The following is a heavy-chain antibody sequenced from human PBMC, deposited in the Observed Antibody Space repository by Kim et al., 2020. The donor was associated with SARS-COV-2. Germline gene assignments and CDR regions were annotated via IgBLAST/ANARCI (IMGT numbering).Heavy chain of an antibody. J-gene: IGHJ2*01. V-gene: IGHV3-21*01. CDR3: ARDFYSSSSRYFDL. CDR1: TFSSYS. Sequence: TFSSYSMNWVRQAPGKGLEWVSSISSSSSYIYYAESVKGRFTIYRANAKNSLYLQMNSLRAEDTAVYYCARDFYSSSSRYFDLWGRG. D-gene: IGHD6-13*01. CDR2: ISSSSSYI.